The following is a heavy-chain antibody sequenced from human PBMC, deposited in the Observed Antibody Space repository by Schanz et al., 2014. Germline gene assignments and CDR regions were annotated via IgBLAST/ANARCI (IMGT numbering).Heavy chain of an antibody. CDR1: GFTFSSYA. D-gene: IGHD3-9*01. V-gene: IGHV3-23*01. CDR3: AKQIHYDILTVTRN. CDR2: LSGSGGST. Sequence: EAQLLESGGLLVQPGGSLRLSCAASGFTFSSYALSWVPQAPGKGLEWVSALSGSGGSTYYADSVKGRFTISRDNSKNTLYLQMNSLRAEDTAVYYCAKQIHYDILTVTRNWGQGTLVTVSS. J-gene: IGHJ4*02.